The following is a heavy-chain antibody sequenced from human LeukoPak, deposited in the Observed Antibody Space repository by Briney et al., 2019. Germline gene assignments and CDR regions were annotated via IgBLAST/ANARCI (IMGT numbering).Heavy chain of an antibody. CDR2: IIPIFGTA. D-gene: IGHD3-22*01. J-gene: IGHJ5*02. CDR1: GGTFSSYA. CDR3: ARYYYDSWEKWFDP. Sequence: GASVKVSCKASGGTFSSYAISWVRQAPGQGLEWMGGIIPIFGTANYAQKLQGRVTMTTDTSTSTAYMELRSLRSDDTAVYYCARYYYDSWEKWFDPWGQGTLVTVSS. V-gene: IGHV1-69*05.